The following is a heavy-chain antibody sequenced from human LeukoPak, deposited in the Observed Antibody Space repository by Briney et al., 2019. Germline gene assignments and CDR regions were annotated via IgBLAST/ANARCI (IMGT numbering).Heavy chain of an antibody. Sequence: PSQTLSLTCAISGDSVSSNSAAWNWIRQSPSRGLEWLGRTYYRSKWYNDYAVSVKSRITINPGTSKNQFSPQLNSVTPEDTAVYYCAREPGHYYGSGSLDYWGQGTLVTVSS. CDR3: AREPGHYYGSGSLDY. J-gene: IGHJ4*02. CDR2: TYYRSKWYN. D-gene: IGHD3-10*01. V-gene: IGHV6-1*01. CDR1: GDSVSSNSAA.